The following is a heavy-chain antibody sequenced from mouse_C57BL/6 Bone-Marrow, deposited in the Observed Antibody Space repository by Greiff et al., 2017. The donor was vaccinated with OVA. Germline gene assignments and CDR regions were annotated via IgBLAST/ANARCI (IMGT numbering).Heavy chain of an antibody. J-gene: IGHJ1*03. CDR3: ARILWYFDV. CDR2: ISSGGSYT. Sequence: EVHLVESGGDLVKPGGSLKLSCAASGFTFSSYGMSWVRQTPDKRLEWVATISSGGSYTYYPDSVKGRFTISRDNAKNTLYLQMSSLKSEDTAMYYCARILWYFDVWGTGTTVTVSS. V-gene: IGHV5-6*01. CDR1: GFTFSSYG.